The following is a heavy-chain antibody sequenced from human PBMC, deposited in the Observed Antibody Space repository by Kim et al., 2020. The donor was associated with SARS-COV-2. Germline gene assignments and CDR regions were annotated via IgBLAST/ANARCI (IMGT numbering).Heavy chain of an antibody. D-gene: IGHD6-13*01. J-gene: IGHJ6*02. CDR3: ARWGYSGPSLAHYYYGMDV. Sequence: SRVTISVDTSKNQFSLKLSSVTAADTAVYYCARWGYSGPSLAHYYYGMDVWGQGTTVTVSS. V-gene: IGHV4-30-2*04.